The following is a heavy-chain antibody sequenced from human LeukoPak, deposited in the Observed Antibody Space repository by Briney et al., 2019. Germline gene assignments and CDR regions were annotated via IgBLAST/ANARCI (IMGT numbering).Heavy chain of an antibody. CDR2: ISSSGSTI. Sequence: QPGGSLRLSCAASGFTFTNYAMTWVRQAPGKGLEWVSYISSSGSTIYYADSVKGRFTISRDNAKNSLYLQMNSLRAEDTAVYYCAELGITMIGGVWGKGTTVTISS. D-gene: IGHD3-10*02. V-gene: IGHV3-48*03. CDR3: AELGITMIGGV. J-gene: IGHJ6*04. CDR1: GFTFTNYA.